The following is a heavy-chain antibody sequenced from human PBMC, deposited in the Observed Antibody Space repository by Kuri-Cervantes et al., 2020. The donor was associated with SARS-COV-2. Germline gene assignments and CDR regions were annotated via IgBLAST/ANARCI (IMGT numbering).Heavy chain of an antibody. J-gene: IGHJ4*02. CDR2: ISYDGSNK. D-gene: IGHD1-1*01. CDR1: GFTFSSYA. V-gene: IGHV3-30-3*01. CDR3: ARVSDDTGHYRPFDY. Sequence: GGSLRLSCAASGFTFSSYAMHWVRQAPGKGLEWVAVISYDGSNKYYADSVKGRFTIARDNSKNTLYLQMNSLRAEDTAVYYCARVSDDTGHYRPFDYWGQGTVVTVSS.